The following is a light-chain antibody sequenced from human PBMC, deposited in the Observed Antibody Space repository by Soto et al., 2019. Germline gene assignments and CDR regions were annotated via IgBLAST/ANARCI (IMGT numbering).Light chain of an antibody. V-gene: IGKV3-15*01. CDR3: PPYDKCPLI. J-gene: IGKJ4*01. CDR2: DAS. Sequence: TQSPSALSLSPGERGTVCCRASQSVSSYLAWYQQKPGQAPRLLIYDASTSASGVPPRFSGSGSGKDFSLTIPSPQSEDFALPYCPPYDKCPLIFGGGT. CDR1: QSVSSY.